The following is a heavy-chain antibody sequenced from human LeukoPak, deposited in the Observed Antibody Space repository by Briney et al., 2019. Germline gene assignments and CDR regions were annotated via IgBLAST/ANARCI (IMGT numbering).Heavy chain of an antibody. CDR2: IYYSGST. Sequence: PSETLSLTCTVSGGSISSYYWSWIRQPPGKGLEWTGYIYYSGSTNYNPSLKSRATISVDTSKNQLSLKLSSVTAADTAVYYCASGVSFGYFDYWGQGTLVTVSS. CDR3: ASGVSFGYFDY. CDR1: GGSISSYY. V-gene: IGHV4-59*01. D-gene: IGHD3-16*01. J-gene: IGHJ4*02.